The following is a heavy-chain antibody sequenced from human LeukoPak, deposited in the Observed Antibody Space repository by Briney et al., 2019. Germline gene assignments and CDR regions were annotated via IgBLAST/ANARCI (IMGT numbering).Heavy chain of an antibody. J-gene: IGHJ4*02. Sequence: ASVTVSCTASGGTFSSYAISWVRQAPGQGLEWMGWINTNTGNPTYAQGFTGRFVFSLDTSVSTAYLQISSLKAEDTAVYYCARGGEYCSGGSCYPPPYYWGQGTLVTVSS. V-gene: IGHV7-4-1*02. CDR3: ARGGEYCSGGSCYPPPYY. D-gene: IGHD2-15*01. CDR1: GGTFSSYA. CDR2: INTNTGNP.